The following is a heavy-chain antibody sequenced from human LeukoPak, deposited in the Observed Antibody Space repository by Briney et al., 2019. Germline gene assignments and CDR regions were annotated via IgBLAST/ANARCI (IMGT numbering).Heavy chain of an antibody. V-gene: IGHV1-18*01. CDR3: ARDRGQRGFGEFVKSFDI. Sequence: ASVKVSCKASGYTFISYGISWVRQAPGQGLERMGWISAYNGNTNYAQELQGRVTMTTDTSTSTAYMELRSLRSDDTAVYYCARDRGQRGFGEFVKSFDIWGQGTMVTVSS. D-gene: IGHD3-10*01. J-gene: IGHJ3*02. CDR2: ISAYNGNT. CDR1: GYTFISYG.